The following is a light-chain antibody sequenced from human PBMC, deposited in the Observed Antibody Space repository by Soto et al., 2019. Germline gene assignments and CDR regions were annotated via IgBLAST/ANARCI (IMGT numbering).Light chain of an antibody. CDR2: WAS. CDR1: QSVLFSSSNNNY. V-gene: IGKV4-1*01. J-gene: IGKJ4*01. CDR3: QQYYSTPLT. Sequence: DIVMTQSPDSLAVSLGERATINCKSSQSVLFSSSNNNYLAWYQQKPGQPPKLLISWASTRESGVPDRVSGSGSGTDFTLTISSLQAEDVAVYYCQQYYSTPLTFGGGTKVEIK.